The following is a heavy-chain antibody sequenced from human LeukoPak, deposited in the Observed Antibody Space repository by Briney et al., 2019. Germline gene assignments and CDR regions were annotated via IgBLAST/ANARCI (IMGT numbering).Heavy chain of an antibody. CDR2: GHYSGNT. V-gene: IGHV4-59*08. CDR3: AKWASDNRAFDL. Sequence: SETLSLTCTVSGTSIASYYWNWIRQAPGQGPEWIGYGHYSGNTKYNPPLKSRVTISVDTSKNQFSLRLSSVTAADTAVYFCAKWASDNRAFDLWGQGTTVTVSS. J-gene: IGHJ6*02. D-gene: IGHD2-8*01. CDR1: GTSIASYY.